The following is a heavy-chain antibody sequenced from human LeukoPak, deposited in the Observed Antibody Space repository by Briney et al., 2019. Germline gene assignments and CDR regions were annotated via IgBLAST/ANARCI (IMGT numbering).Heavy chain of an antibody. CDR2: IIPIFGTA. Sequence: ASVKVSCKASGGTFSSYAISWVRQAPGQGLEWMGRIIPIFGTANYAQKFQGRVTITADESTSTAYMELSSLRSEDTAVYYCATPGGYSGSYLNLEYAFDIWGQGTMVTVSS. CDR3: ATPGGYSGSYLNLEYAFDI. CDR1: GGTFSSYA. D-gene: IGHD1-26*01. V-gene: IGHV1-69*01. J-gene: IGHJ3*02.